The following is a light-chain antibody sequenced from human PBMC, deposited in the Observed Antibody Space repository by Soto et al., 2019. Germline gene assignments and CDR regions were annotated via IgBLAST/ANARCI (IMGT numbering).Light chain of an antibody. Sequence: DIQMTQSPCTLSASVGDRVTITCRASQSISSWLAWYQQKPGKAPKLLIYKASSLESGVPSRFSGSGSGTEFTLTISSLQPDDFAMYYCQQYDSYSWTFGQGTKVEI. CDR1: QSISSW. V-gene: IGKV1-5*03. CDR3: QQYDSYSWT. J-gene: IGKJ1*01. CDR2: KAS.